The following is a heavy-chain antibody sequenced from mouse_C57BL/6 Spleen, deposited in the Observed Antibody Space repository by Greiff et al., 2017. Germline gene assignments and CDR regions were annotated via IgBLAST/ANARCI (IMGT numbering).Heavy chain of an antibody. CDR3: ARRGYGEFAY. CDR2: INPNNGGT. CDR1: GYTFTDYN. V-gene: IGHV1-22*01. J-gene: IGHJ3*01. D-gene: IGHD2-2*01. Sequence: DVQLVESGPELVKPGASVKMSCKASGYTFTDYNMHWVKQSHGKSLEWIGYINPNNGGTSYNQKFKGKATLTVNKSSSTAYMELRSLTSEDSAVYYCARRGYGEFAYWGQGTLVTVSA.